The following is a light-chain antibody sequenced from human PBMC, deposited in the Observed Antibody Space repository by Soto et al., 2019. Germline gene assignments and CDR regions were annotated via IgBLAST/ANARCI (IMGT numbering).Light chain of an antibody. CDR2: GAS. CDR3: QQYGSSGT. Sequence: EIFLTQSPSNLSLSPVEIATLSCRASQSVSSSYLAWYQQKPGQAPRLLIYGASSRATGIPDRFSGSGSGTDFTLTISRLEPEDFAVYYCQQYGSSGTFGQGTKVDNK. V-gene: IGKV3-20*01. CDR1: QSVSSSY. J-gene: IGKJ1*01.